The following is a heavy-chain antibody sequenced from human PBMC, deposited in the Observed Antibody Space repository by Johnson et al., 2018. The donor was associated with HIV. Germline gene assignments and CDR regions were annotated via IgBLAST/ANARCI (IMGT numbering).Heavy chain of an antibody. V-gene: IGHV3-23*04. J-gene: IGHJ3*02. CDR1: GFTFSSYA. D-gene: IGHD2-2*01. CDR3: AKGGYCSSTSCSLDDAFDI. Sequence: MQLVESGGGLVQPGGSLRLSCAASGFTFSSYAMSWVRQAPGKGLEWVSAISGSGGSTYYADSVKGRFTISRDNYKNTLYLQMNSLRAEDTAVYYCAKGGYCSSTSCSLDDAFDIWGQGTMVTVSS. CDR2: ISGSGGST.